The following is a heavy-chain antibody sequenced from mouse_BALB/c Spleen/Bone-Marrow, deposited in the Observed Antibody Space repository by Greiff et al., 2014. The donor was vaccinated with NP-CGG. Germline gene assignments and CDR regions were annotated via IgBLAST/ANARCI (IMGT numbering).Heavy chain of an antibody. D-gene: IGHD1-2*01. Sequence: VQLQESGPGLVAPSQSLSITCTVSGFSLTNYGVHWVRQPPGKGLEWLGVIWADGSTNYNSALMSRLSISKDNSKSQVFFKMNSLQTDDTAMYYCARITTATGAMDYWGRGTSVTVSS. CDR1: GFSLTNYG. V-gene: IGHV2-9*02. CDR2: IWADGST. CDR3: ARITTATGAMDY. J-gene: IGHJ4*01.